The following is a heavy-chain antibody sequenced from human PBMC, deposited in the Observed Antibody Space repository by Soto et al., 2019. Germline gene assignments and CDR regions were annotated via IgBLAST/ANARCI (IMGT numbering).Heavy chain of an antibody. CDR3: ARHPDRYCSGGSCYRYYYGMDV. V-gene: IGHV4-39*01. J-gene: IGHJ6*02. CDR1: GGSISSSSYY. Sequence: PSETLSLTCTVSGGSISSSSYYWGWIRQPPGKGLEWIGSIYYSGSTYYNPSLKSRVTISVDTSKNQFSLKLSSVTAADTAVYYCARHPDRYCSGGSCYRYYYGMDVWGQGTTVTVSS. CDR2: IYYSGST. D-gene: IGHD2-15*01.